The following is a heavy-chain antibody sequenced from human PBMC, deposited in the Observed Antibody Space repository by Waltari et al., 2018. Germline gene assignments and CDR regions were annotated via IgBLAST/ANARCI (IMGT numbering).Heavy chain of an antibody. Sequence: QVHLQESGPRLVKPSETLSLTCTVSGGSISSHYWSWIRQAPGKELEWIGYVHFTGNTTYNPSLNGLVAMSLDTSKTQFSLNLISVTSADTAVYYCARHAGASFDTWGQGTLVTVSS. CDR1: GGSISSHY. D-gene: IGHD7-27*01. J-gene: IGHJ4*02. CDR2: VHFTGNT. V-gene: IGHV4-59*03. CDR3: ARHAGASFDT.